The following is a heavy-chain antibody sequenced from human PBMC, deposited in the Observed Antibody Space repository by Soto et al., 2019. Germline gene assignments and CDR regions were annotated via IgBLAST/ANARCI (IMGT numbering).Heavy chain of an antibody. CDR1: GFTFSSYY. CDR2: IKTDGSFS. Sequence: EVQLVESGGGLVQPGGSLRLSCAASGFTFSSYYMHWVRQAPGKGLVWISRIKTDGSFSSYADSVKGRFTISRDNAKNTLFLQMNSLRDDDTAVYYCARGYYGGPPALDYWGQGTLVSVSS. V-gene: IGHV3-74*01. D-gene: IGHD1-26*01. CDR3: ARGYYGGPPALDY. J-gene: IGHJ4*02.